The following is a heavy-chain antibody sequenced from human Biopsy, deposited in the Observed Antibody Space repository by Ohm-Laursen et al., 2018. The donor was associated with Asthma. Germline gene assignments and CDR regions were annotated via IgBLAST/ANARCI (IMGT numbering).Heavy chain of an antibody. CDR1: GFVFSRSA. J-gene: IGHJ4*02. CDR2: IYSGGTS. Sequence: SLRLSCAASGFVFSRSAMHWVRQAPGKGLEWVSVIYSGGTSHTADSVRGRFTISRDYSKNTLYLQMHSLRAEDTAVYYCARGDSSNWSHYYFDYWGQGTLVTVSS. D-gene: IGHD3-22*01. CDR3: ARGDSSNWSHYYFDY. V-gene: IGHV3-53*01.